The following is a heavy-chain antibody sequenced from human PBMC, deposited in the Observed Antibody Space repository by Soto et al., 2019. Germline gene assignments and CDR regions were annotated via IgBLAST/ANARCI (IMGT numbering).Heavy chain of an antibody. CDR3: ARRYGGTFDY. J-gene: IGHJ4*02. Sequence: SETLSLTCAVSGGSISSYYWSWFRQPPGKGLEWIGYIYYSGSTNYNPSLKSRVTISVDTSKNQFSLKLSSVTAADTAVYYCARRYGGTFDYWGQGTLVTVSS. CDR2: IYYSGST. D-gene: IGHD2-15*01. CDR1: GGSISSYY. V-gene: IGHV4-59*08.